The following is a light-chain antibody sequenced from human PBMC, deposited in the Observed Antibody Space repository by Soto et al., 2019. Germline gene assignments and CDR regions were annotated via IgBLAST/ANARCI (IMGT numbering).Light chain of an antibody. CDR2: SSS. CDR3: QQYDKSPWT. J-gene: IGKJ1*01. Sequence: DIVLTHSPGTLSLSPGERATLSCSASQSVNSAYLAWYQQKPGQAPRLLIYSSSSRATDIPDRFSGSGSVTDFTLTISRLEPDDFAVYYCQQYDKSPWTFGQGTKVDIK. V-gene: IGKV3-20*01. CDR1: QSVNSAY.